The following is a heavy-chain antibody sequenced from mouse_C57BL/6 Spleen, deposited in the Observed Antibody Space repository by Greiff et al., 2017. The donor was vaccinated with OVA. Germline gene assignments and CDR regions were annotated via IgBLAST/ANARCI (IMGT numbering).Heavy chain of an antibody. J-gene: IGHJ2*01. CDR2: IDPSDSET. D-gene: IGHD1-1*01. CDR1: GYTFTSYW. Sequence: QVQLQQPGAELVRPGSSVKLSCKASGYTFTSYWMHWVKQRPIQGLEWIGNIDPSDSETHYNQKFKDKATLTVDKSSSTAYMQLSSLTSEDSAVYYGARENYGTYGKYYFDYWGQGTTLTVSS. CDR3: ARENYGTYGKYYFDY. V-gene: IGHV1-52*01.